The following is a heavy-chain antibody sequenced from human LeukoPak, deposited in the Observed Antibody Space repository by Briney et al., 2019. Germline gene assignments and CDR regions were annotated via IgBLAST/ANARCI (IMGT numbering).Heavy chain of an antibody. CDR1: GYTFTGYY. CDR2: INPNSGGT. D-gene: IGHD6-13*01. CDR3: ARDSDSSSWTNWFDP. J-gene: IGHJ5*02. V-gene: IGHV1-2*02. Sequence: WASVKVSCKASGYTFTGYYMHWVQQAPGQGLEWMGWINPNSGGTNYAQKFQGRVTMTRDTSISTAYMELSRLRSDDTAVYYCARDSDSSSWTNWFDPWGQGTLVTVSS.